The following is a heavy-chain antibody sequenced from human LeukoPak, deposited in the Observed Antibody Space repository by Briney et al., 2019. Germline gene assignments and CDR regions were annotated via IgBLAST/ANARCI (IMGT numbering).Heavy chain of an antibody. CDR3: ARERETNYGDYPSLDY. CDR2: IGTAGDT. Sequence: PGGSLRLSCAASGFTFSSYDMHWVRQATGKGLEWVSAIGTAGDTYYPGSVKGRFTISRENAKNSLYLQMNSLRAEDTAVYYCARERETNYGDYPSLDYWGQGTLVTVSS. V-gene: IGHV3-13*01. J-gene: IGHJ4*02. D-gene: IGHD4-17*01. CDR1: GFTFSSYD.